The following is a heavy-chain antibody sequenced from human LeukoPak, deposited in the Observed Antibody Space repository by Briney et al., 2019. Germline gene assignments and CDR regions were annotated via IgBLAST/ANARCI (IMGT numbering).Heavy chain of an antibody. Sequence: SETLSLTCAVYGGSFSGYYWSWIRQPPGKGLEWIGYIYYSGSTNYNPSLKSRVTISVDTSKNQFSLKLSSVTAADTAVYYCARGDYIFDYWGQGTLVTVSS. J-gene: IGHJ4*02. CDR1: GGSFSGYY. V-gene: IGHV4-59*01. CDR3: ARGDYIFDY. D-gene: IGHD4-17*01. CDR2: IYYSGST.